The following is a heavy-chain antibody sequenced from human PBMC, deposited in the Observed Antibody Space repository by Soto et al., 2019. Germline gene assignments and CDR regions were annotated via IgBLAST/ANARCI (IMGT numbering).Heavy chain of an antibody. CDR3: ARDISYGSGTAYGY. V-gene: IGHV1-18*01. CDR1: GYIFTNFG. D-gene: IGHD3-10*01. Sequence: QVQLVQSGAEVKKPGASVKVSCKASGYIFTNFGISWVRQAPGQGLEWMGWIGADNRDTNYARNLQGRVTWTTDTSPNTAYMELRSLRSDDTAVYYWARDISYGSGTAYGYWGQGTLVTVSS. CDR2: IGADNRDT. J-gene: IGHJ4*02.